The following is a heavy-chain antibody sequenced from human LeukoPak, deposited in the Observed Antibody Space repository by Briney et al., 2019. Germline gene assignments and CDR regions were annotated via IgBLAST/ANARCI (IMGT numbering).Heavy chain of an antibody. CDR3: ARVPYSTSFDY. J-gene: IGHJ4*02. D-gene: IGHD2/OR15-2a*01. V-gene: IGHV1-2*02. CDR2: INPNSGDT. CDR1: GYTFTGSY. Sequence: ASVKVSCRTSGYTFTGSYIHWARQAPGQGLEWMGWINPNSGDTNYAQKFQARVTMTTLTSISTAYMELTSLSSDDTAIYYCARVPYSTSFDYWGLGTLVTVSS.